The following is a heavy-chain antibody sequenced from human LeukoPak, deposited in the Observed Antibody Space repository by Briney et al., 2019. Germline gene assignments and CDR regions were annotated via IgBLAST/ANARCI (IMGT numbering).Heavy chain of an antibody. J-gene: IGHJ6*02. Sequence: PGGSLRLSCAASGFTFSSYAMSWVRQAPGKGLEWVSTISSSGVSTYYADSVKGRFTISRDNSRNTLYLQMNSLRAEDTAVYYCAREKLLWFGEVLPYGMDVWGQGTTVTVSS. CDR1: GFTFSSYA. D-gene: IGHD3-10*01. CDR3: AREKLLWFGEVLPYGMDV. CDR2: ISSSGVST. V-gene: IGHV3-23*01.